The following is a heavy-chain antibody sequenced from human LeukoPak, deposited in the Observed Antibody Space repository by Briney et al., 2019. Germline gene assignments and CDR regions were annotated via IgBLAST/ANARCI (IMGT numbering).Heavy chain of an antibody. D-gene: IGHD3-22*01. Sequence: ASVKVSCKASGYTFTGYYMHWVRQAPGQGLEWMGWINPNSGGTNYAQKFQGRVTMTRDTSISTAYMELRSLRSDDTAVYYCRYHSSGYILFDYWGQGTLVTVSS. CDR2: INPNSGGT. CDR1: GYTFTGYY. V-gene: IGHV1-2*02. CDR3: RYHSSGYILFDY. J-gene: IGHJ4*02.